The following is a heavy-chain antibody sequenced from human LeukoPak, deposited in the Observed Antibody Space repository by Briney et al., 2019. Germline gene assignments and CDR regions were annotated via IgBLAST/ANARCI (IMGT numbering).Heavy chain of an antibody. D-gene: IGHD6-13*01. Sequence: ASVKVSCKASGYTFTSHYVRWVRQAPGRGLEWMGVINPDGGSTRYAQKVQGRVTMTRDTSTSTVYMELSSLRSDDTAVYYCARAAIAAEGPLHWGQGTLVTVSS. J-gene: IGHJ4*02. CDR1: GYTFTSHY. CDR3: ARAAIAAEGPLH. V-gene: IGHV1-46*01. CDR2: INPDGGST.